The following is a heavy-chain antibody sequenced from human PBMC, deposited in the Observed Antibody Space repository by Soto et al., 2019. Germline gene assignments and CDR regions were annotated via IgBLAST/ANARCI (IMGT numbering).Heavy chain of an antibody. J-gene: IGHJ5*02. D-gene: IGHD4-17*01. CDR1: GYTFTSYA. CDR3: ARGYGGYFHWFDP. Sequence: QVQLVQSGAEVKKPGASVKVSCKASGYTFTSYAMHWVRQAPGQRLEWMGWINAGNGNTKYSQKFQGRVTITRDTSASTAYMDLSSLRSEDTAVYYCARGYGGYFHWFDPWCQGTLVTVSS. V-gene: IGHV1-3*01. CDR2: INAGNGNT.